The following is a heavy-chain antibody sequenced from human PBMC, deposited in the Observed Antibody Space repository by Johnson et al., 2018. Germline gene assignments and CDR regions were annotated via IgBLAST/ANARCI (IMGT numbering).Heavy chain of an antibody. CDR1: GFTFDDYA. V-gene: IGHV3-9*01. J-gene: IGHJ1*01. D-gene: IGHD3-10*01. Sequence: VQLVESGGGLVQPGRSLRLSCAASGFTFDDYAMHWVRQAPGKGLEWVAGISWNSGSIGYADSVKGRFTIPRDNAKNSRKGRFTISRDNAKNSLYVQMNSLRAEDTAVYYCARSQAVQHWGQGTLVTVSS. CDR3: QMNSLRAEDTAVYYCARSQAVQH. CDR2: ISWNSGSI.